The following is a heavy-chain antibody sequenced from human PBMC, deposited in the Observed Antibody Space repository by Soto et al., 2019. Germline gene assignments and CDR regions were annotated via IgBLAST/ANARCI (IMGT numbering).Heavy chain of an antibody. V-gene: IGHV4-4*07. J-gene: IGHJ4*02. CDR2: IYSSGTT. Sequence: QVQLQESGPGLVKPSETLSLTCTVSGGSISGHYWSWIRQPAGKGLEWIGRIYSSGTTKYNPTLKSRVTMSIDTSKNQFSLRLNSVTAADTAVYYCARDLRVRPEEDLDFWGQGTLVTVSS. CDR1: GGSISGHY. D-gene: IGHD3-10*01. CDR3: ARDLRVRPEEDLDF.